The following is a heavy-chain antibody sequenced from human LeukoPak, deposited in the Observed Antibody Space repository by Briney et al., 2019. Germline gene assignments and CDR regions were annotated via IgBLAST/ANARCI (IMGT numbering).Heavy chain of an antibody. CDR3: ARAVPAAPIYYYYYMDV. CDR1: GYTFTSYG. CDR2: ISAYNGNT. J-gene: IGHJ6*03. Sequence: ASVKVSCKASGYTFTSYGISWVRQAPGQGLEWMGWISAYNGNTNYAQKLQGRVTMSTDTSTSTAYMELRSLRSDDTAVYYCARAVPAAPIYYYYYMDVWGKGTTVTVSS. D-gene: IGHD2-2*01. V-gene: IGHV1-18*01.